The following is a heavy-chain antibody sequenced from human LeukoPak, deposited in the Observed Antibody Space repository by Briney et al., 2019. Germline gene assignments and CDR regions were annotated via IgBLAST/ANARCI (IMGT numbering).Heavy chain of an antibody. D-gene: IGHD3-10*02. CDR3: ARLKPYVTKFDY. CDR1: GFSFSRYW. J-gene: IGHJ4*02. Sequence: GGSLRLSCAGSGFSFSRYWMAWVPQAPGKGLEWVASINQDVSRIHYVDSVKGRFTISRDNAKNSLFLQMNSLRVEDTAVYYCARLKPYVTKFDYWGLGTLVTVSS. V-gene: IGHV3-7*01. CDR2: INQDVSRI.